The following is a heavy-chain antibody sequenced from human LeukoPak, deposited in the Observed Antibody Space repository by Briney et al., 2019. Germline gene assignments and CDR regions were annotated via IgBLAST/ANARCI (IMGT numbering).Heavy chain of an antibody. CDR2: IDPSGGST. Sequence: ASVKVSCKASGYTFTSYYMHWVRQAPGQGLEWMGIIDPSGGSTSYAQKFQGRVTMTRDTSTSTVYMELSSLRSEDTAVYYCARSLLDTDDAFDIWGQGTMVTVSS. CDR3: ARSLLDTDDAFDI. J-gene: IGHJ3*02. V-gene: IGHV1-46*01. CDR1: GYTFTSYY. D-gene: IGHD5-18*01.